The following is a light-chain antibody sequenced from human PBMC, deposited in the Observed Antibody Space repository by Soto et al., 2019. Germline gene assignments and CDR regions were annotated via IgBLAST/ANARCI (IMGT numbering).Light chain of an antibody. CDR2: GAS. CDR3: QQYGSSPPWT. CDR1: QSVSSN. J-gene: IGKJ1*01. V-gene: IGKV3-20*01. Sequence: EIVMTQSPATLSVSPGERATLSCRASQSVSSNLAWYQQKPGQAPRLLIYGASNRATGIPDRFSGSGSGTDFTLTINRLEAEDSAVYYCQQYGSSPPWTFGQGTKVDIK.